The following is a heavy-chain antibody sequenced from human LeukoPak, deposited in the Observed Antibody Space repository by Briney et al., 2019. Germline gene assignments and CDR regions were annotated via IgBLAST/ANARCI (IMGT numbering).Heavy chain of an antibody. CDR2: INPNSGGT. CDR3: ASSYYYGSGSIADAFDI. CDR1: GYTFTSYY. D-gene: IGHD3-10*01. Sequence: ASVKVSCKASGYTFTSYYMHWVRQAPGQGLEWMGWINPNSGGTNYAQKFQGRVTMTRDTSISTAYMELSRLRSDDTAVYYCASSYYYGSGSIADAFDIWGQGTMVTVSS. V-gene: IGHV1-2*02. J-gene: IGHJ3*02.